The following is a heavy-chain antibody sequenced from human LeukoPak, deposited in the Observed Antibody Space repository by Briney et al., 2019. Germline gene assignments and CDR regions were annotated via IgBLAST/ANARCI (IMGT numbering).Heavy chain of an antibody. CDR1: GGSISSSSSY. CDR2: MYYSGST. Sequence: SETLSLTCTVSGGSISSSSSYWGWIRQPPGKGLEWIGSMYYSGSTYYNPSLKSRVTISLDTSKNQFSLKLSSVTAADTAVYYRASRSIQLWFINWGQGTLVTVSS. CDR3: ASRSIQLWFIN. J-gene: IGHJ4*02. D-gene: IGHD5-18*01. V-gene: IGHV4-39*01.